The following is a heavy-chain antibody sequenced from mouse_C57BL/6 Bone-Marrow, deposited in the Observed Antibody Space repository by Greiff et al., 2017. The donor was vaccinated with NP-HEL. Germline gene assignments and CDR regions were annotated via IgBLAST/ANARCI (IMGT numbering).Heavy chain of an antibody. D-gene: IGHD1-1*01. CDR2: FDPETGGT. J-gene: IGHJ4*01. CDR1: GYTFTDYE. V-gene: IGHV1-15*01. Sequence: QVQLQQSGAELVRPGASVTLSCKASGYTFTDYEMHWVKQTPVHGLEWIGAFDPETGGTAYNQKFKGKALLTADKSSSTAYIELSRLSSEDSAVYYCTRDVDYYSSGDAMDYVGQGTSVTVSS. CDR3: TRDVDYYSSGDAMDY.